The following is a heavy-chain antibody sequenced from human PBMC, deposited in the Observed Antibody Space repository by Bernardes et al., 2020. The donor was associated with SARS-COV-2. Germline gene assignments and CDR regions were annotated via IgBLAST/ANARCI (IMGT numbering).Heavy chain of an antibody. Sequence: GFLRPSCSAPGFTLTNYQRTWVRPAPGKGLEWGPIISTSGSPTFYADPVKGRFTISRDNSKNTLYLQMNSLRDEDTAVYYCAKRLSGNNPFDYLGHETLGTVAS. V-gene: IGHV3-23*01. CDR2: ISTSGSPT. D-gene: IGHD1-26*01. CDR1: GFTLTNYQ. CDR3: AKRLSGNNPFDY. J-gene: IGHJ4*01.